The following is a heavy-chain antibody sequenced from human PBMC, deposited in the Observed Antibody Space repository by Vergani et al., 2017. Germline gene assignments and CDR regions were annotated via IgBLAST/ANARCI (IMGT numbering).Heavy chain of an antibody. Sequence: QLQLQESGPGLVKPSETLSLTCTVSGGSISSSRYYWGWIRQPPGKGLEWIGRIYDSGITYYNPSLKSRVTISVDTSKNQFSLKLSSVTAADTAVYYCARHGPTGGGHDDYYMDVWGKGTTVTVSS. V-gene: IGHV4-39*01. CDR3: ARHGPTGGGHDDYYMDV. CDR1: GGSISSSRYY. J-gene: IGHJ6*03. D-gene: IGHD3-16*01. CDR2: IYDSGIT.